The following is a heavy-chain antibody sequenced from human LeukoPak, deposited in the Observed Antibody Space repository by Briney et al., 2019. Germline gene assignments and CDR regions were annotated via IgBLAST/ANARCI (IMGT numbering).Heavy chain of an antibody. Sequence: SGTLSLTCTVSNDSIRSRNYYWGWIRQPPGKGLQWIGSIYYSESTYYNPSLMSRVTLSVDTSKNQFSLNLHSVTAADTAVYYCARQGGGIAVTGDYFDFWGQGTLVTVSS. V-gene: IGHV4-39*01. CDR2: IYYSEST. D-gene: IGHD6-19*01. CDR1: NDSIRSRNYY. J-gene: IGHJ4*02. CDR3: ARQGGGIAVTGDYFDF.